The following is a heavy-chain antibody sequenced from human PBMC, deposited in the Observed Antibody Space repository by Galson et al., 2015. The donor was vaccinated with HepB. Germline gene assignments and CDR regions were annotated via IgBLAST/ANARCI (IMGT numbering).Heavy chain of an antibody. J-gene: IGHJ5*02. CDR3: ARDVGYCSSGSCYSWFAP. CDR2: IYPGDSDT. Sequence: QSGAEVKKPGESLKISCKGSGYSFTSYWIGWVRQMPGKGLEWMGIIYPGDSDTRYSPSFQGQVTISADKSINTAYLQWSSLKASDTAMYYCARDVGYCSSGSCYSWFAPWGQGTLVTVSS. CDR1: GYSFTSYW. V-gene: IGHV5-51*01. D-gene: IGHD2-15*01.